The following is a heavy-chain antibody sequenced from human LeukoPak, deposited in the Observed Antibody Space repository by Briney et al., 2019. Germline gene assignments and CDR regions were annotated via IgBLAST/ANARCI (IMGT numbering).Heavy chain of an antibody. D-gene: IGHD1-26*01. CDR1: GFTFGSYA. Sequence: PGGSLRLSCAASGFTFGSYAMNWVRQAPGKGLEWVSAIGGSGGSTFYADSVKGRFTISRDNSKNTLYLQMNSLRAEDTAVYYCAKDYSGRYWDYYLDYWGQGTLVTVSS. J-gene: IGHJ4*02. CDR2: IGGSGGST. CDR3: AKDYSGRYWDYYLDY. V-gene: IGHV3-23*01.